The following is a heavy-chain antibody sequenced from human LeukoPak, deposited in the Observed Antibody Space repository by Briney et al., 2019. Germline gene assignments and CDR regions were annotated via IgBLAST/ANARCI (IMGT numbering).Heavy chain of an antibody. V-gene: IGHV3-21*01. J-gene: IGHJ4*02. Sequence: PGGSLRLSCAASGFTFSSYAMSWVRQAPGKGLEWVSSISSSSSYIYYADSVKGRFTISRDNAKNSLYLQMNSLRAEDTAVYYCARDRGSGTFDYWGQGTLVTVSS. CDR1: GFTFSSYA. D-gene: IGHD2-15*01. CDR2: ISSSSSYI. CDR3: ARDRGSGTFDY.